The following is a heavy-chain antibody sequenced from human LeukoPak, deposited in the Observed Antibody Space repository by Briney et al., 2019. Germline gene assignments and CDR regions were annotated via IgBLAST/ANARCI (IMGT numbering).Heavy chain of an antibody. D-gene: IGHD2-21*01. CDR1: GFTFSNYG. J-gene: IGHJ4*02. CDR2: ITGSGDMT. Sequence: GGSLRLSCAASGFTFSNYGINWVRQAPGKGLEWLSHITGSGDMTHYANSVEGRFTISRDNAKSSLFLQMNSLRAEDTAVYYCARENVVGTGGFDYWGQGTLVTVTS. V-gene: IGHV3-48*01. CDR3: ARENVVGTGGFDY.